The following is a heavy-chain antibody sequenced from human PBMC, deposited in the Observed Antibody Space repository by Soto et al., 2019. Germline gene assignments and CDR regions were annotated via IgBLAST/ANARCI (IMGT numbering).Heavy chain of an antibody. CDR2: INAGNGNT. CDR3: ARVGGWSGWYWLAFDY. D-gene: IGHD6-19*01. Sequence: GASVKVSCKASGYTFTSYAMHWVRQAPGQRLEWMGWINAGNGNTKYSQKFQGRVTITRDTSASTAYMELSSLRSEDTAVYYCARVGGWSGWYWLAFDYWGQGALVTVSS. CDR1: GYTFTSYA. J-gene: IGHJ4*02. V-gene: IGHV1-3*01.